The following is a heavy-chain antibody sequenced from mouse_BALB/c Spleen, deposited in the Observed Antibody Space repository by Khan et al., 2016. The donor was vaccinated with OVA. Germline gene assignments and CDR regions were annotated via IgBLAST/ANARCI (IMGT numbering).Heavy chain of an antibody. V-gene: IGHV2-6-7*01. Sequence: VELVESGPGLVAPSQSLSITCTVSGFSLNGYGVNWVRQPPGKGLEWLGMIWGDGSTDNNSALKSRLSITTDNSKSHVFFKMISLQTADTASYDGARAYYANCREAMDYWGQGNSVTVSS. CDR3: ARAYYANCREAMDY. J-gene: IGHJ4*01. CDR1: GFSLNGYG. CDR2: IWGDGST. D-gene: IGHD2-10*01.